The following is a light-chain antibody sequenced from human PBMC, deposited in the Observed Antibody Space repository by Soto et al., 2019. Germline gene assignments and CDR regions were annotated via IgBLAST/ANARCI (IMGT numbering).Light chain of an antibody. V-gene: IGKV1-9*01. CDR1: QGISSY. J-gene: IGKJ5*01. CDR3: QQLNGYPIT. Sequence: DIQLTQSPSFLSASVGDRVTITCRASQGISSYLAWYQQKPGKAPKLLIYAASTLQSGVPSRFSGRGSGTEFTLTISSLQPEDFATYYCQQLNGYPITFGQGTRLEIK. CDR2: AAS.